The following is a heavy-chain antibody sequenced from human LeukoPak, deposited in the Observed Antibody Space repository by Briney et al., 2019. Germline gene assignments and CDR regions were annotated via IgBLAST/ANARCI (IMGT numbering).Heavy chain of an antibody. CDR2: IYYSGST. Sequence: SETLSLTCTVSGGSISSYYWSWIRQPPGKGLEWIGYIYYSGSTNYNPSLKSRVTISVDTSKNQFSLKPSSVTAADTAVYYCARTQSFMVRGVMGFDPWGQGTLVTVSS. V-gene: IGHV4-59*01. CDR3: ARTQSFMVRGVMGFDP. CDR1: GGSISSYY. J-gene: IGHJ5*02. D-gene: IGHD3-10*01.